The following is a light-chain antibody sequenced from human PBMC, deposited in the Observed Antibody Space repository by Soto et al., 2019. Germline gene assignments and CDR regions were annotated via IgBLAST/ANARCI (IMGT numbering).Light chain of an antibody. CDR2: KES. J-gene: IGKJ5*01. V-gene: IGKV1-5*03. CDR1: QSISSW. CDR3: QQYNSFSFT. Sequence: DIQMTQSPSTLSVSVGDTVTITCRASQSISSWLAWYQQRPGKAPRLLIYKESTLESGVPSNFIGSGSGTEFSFTISSLQPDDFALYYCQQYNSFSFTFGQGTRLESK.